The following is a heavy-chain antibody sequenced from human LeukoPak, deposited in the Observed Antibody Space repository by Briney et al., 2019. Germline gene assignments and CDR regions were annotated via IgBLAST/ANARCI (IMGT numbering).Heavy chain of an antibody. Sequence: ASETLSLTCAVYGGSFSGYYWSWIRQPPGKGLDWIGEINHSGSTNYNPSLKSRVNISVDTSKNQFSLKLSSVTAADTAVYYCARSPVEMATIIDYWGQGTLVTVSS. D-gene: IGHD5-24*01. V-gene: IGHV4-34*01. J-gene: IGHJ4*02. CDR2: INHSGST. CDR3: ARSPVEMATIIDY. CDR1: GGSFSGYY.